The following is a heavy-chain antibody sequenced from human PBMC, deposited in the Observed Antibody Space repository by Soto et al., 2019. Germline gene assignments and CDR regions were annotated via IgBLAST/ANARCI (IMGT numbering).Heavy chain of an antibody. Sequence: VQLVESGGGLVQPGGSLRLSRATSGFTVSSNYMSWDRQAPGKGLEWVSVIYSGGSTYYADSVKGRFTISRDNSKNTLYLQMNSLRAEDTAVYYCARGYCSSTSCYAAGFYYHMDVWGKGTTVTVSS. CDR2: IYSGGST. CDR1: GFTVSSNY. D-gene: IGHD2-2*01. V-gene: IGHV3-66*01. J-gene: IGHJ6*03. CDR3: ARGYCSSTSCYAAGFYYHMDV.